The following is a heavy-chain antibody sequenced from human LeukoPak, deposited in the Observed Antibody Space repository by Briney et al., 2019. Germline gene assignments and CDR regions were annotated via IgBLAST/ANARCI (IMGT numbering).Heavy chain of an antibody. D-gene: IGHD6-13*01. V-gene: IGHV3-30*18. CDR1: GFTFSSYG. J-gene: IGHJ4*02. Sequence: PGGSLRLSCAASGFTFSSYGMHWVRQAPGKGLEWVAVISYDGSNKYYADSVKGRFTISRDNSKNTLYLQMNSLRAEDTAVYYCAKEITEGIFDYWGQGTPVTVSS. CDR3: AKEITEGIFDY. CDR2: ISYDGSNK.